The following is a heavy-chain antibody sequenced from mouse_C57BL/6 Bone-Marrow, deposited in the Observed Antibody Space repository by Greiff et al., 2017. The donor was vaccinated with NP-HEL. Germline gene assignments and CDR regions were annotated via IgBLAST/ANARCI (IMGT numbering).Heavy chain of an antibody. CDR2: IYPGGGYT. CDR3: ARGVSFDY. V-gene: IGHV1-63*01. CDR1: GYTFTNYW. J-gene: IGHJ2*01. Sequence: QVQLKESGAELVRPGTSVKMSCKASGYTFTNYWIGWAKQRPGHGLEWIGDIYPGGGYTNYNEKFKGKATLTADKSSSTAYMQFSSLTSEDSAIYYCARGVSFDYWGQGTTLTVSS.